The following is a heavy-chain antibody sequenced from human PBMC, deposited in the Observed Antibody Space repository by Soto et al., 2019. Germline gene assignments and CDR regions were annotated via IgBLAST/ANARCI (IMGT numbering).Heavy chain of an antibody. CDR1: GFTFSTFS. D-gene: IGHD6-19*01. CDR2: ISGGGRPV. V-gene: IGHV3-48*02. Sequence: GSLRLSCAASGFTFSTFSMNWVRQAPGRGLEWISYISGGGRPVSYADSVKGRFTISRDNAKNSLYLQMDSLTDEDTAVYYCARDLGWAFDSWGQGTLVTVSS. CDR3: ARDLGWAFDS. J-gene: IGHJ4*02.